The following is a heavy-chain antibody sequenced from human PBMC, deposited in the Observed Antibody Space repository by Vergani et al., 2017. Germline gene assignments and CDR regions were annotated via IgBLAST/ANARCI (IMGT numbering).Heavy chain of an antibody. CDR2: IIPIFGTA. D-gene: IGHD3-22*01. Sequence: QVQLVQSGAEVKKPGSSVKVSCKASGGTFSSYAISWVRQAPGQGLEWMGGIIPIFGTANYAQKFQGRVTITADESTSTAYMELSILRSEDTAVYYCATDGRSYYYDSSGYYYDPFFDYWGQGTLVTVSA. CDR1: GGTFSSYA. V-gene: IGHV1-69*01. CDR3: ATDGRSYYYDSSGYYYDPFFDY. J-gene: IGHJ4*02.